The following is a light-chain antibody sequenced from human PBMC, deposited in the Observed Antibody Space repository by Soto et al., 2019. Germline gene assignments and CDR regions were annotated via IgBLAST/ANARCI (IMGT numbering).Light chain of an antibody. CDR1: QGINNY. CDR2: AAS. Sequence: DIQMTQSPSAMSASVGDRVTITCRASQGINNYLAWFQQKPGKVPKCLIYAASSLQSGVPSRFGGSRSGTEFTLTIRSLQPEDFETYYCLQHNTYPYTFGQGTKVDIK. CDR3: LQHNTYPYT. J-gene: IGKJ2*01. V-gene: IGKV1-17*03.